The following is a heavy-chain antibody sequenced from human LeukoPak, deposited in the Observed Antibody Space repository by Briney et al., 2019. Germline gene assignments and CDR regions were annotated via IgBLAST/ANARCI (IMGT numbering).Heavy chain of an antibody. D-gene: IGHD4-17*01. Sequence: GGSLRLSCAAFGFTFSNFWMMWVRRAPGKGVEGVGRIKSEADGRTTDYAAPVRGRFTVSRDDSKNTLYLQMNSLKTEDTALYYCTTDIDYVFAFDNWGQGTMITVSS. CDR2: IKSEADGRTT. CDR3: TTDIDYVFAFDN. J-gene: IGHJ3*02. V-gene: IGHV3-15*01. CDR1: GFTFSNFW.